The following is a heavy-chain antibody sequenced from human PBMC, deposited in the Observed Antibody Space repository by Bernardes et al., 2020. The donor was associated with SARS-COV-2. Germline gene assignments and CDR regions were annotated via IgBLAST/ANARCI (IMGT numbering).Heavy chain of an antibody. Sequence: SETLSLTCTFSGGSISSSDYYWVWIRQPPGKGLEWIGTIFYSGSTYYNPSLKSRVTISVDTSKNEFSLKVSSVTAAVTAVYDCARQELQPLRYFYGMDVLGLRTT. CDR3: ARQELQPLRYFYGMDV. CDR2: IFYSGST. V-gene: IGHV4-39*01. J-gene: IGHJ6*02. D-gene: IGHD1-26*01. CDR1: GGSISSSDYY.